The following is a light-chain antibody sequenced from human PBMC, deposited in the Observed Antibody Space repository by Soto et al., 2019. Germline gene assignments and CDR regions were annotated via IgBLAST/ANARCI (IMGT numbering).Light chain of an antibody. Sequence: EIVMTQSPGTLSVSPGERATLSCRASQSVSSNLAWYQQKPGQAPRLLVYAASTRATGIPDRFSGSGSGTDFTLTISRLEPEDFAVYYCQQYGRSLITFGQGTKVDIK. CDR3: QQYGRSLIT. V-gene: IGKV3-20*01. CDR2: AAS. CDR1: QSVSSN. J-gene: IGKJ1*01.